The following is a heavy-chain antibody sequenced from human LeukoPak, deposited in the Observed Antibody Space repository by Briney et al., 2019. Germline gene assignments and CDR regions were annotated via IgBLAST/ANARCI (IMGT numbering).Heavy chain of an antibody. Sequence: GGSLRLSCAASGFTFSSYAMHWVRQAPGKGLEYVSAISSNGGSTYYANSVKGRFTISRDNSKNTLYLQMGSLRAEDMAVYYCARECYYYGMDVWGQGTTVTASS. CDR3: ARECYYYGMDV. CDR1: GFTFSSYA. J-gene: IGHJ6*02. CDR2: ISSNGGST. V-gene: IGHV3-64*01.